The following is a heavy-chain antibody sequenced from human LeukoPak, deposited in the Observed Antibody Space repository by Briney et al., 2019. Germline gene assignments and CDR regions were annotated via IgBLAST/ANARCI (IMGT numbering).Heavy chain of an antibody. CDR3: ARGMDSSGYYALDY. CDR2: IYTSGST. D-gene: IGHD3-22*01. V-gene: IGHV4-4*07. J-gene: IGHJ4*02. CDR1: GGSISSYY. Sequence: SETLSLTCTVSGGSISSYYWSWIRQPAGKGLEWIGRIYTSGSTNYNPSLKSLVTMSVDTSKNQFSLKLSSVTAADTAVYYCARGMDSSGYYALDYWGQGTLVTVSS.